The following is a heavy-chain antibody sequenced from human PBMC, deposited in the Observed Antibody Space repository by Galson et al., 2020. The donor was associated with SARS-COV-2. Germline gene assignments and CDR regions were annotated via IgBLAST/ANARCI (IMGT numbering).Heavy chain of an antibody. CDR1: GFIFKNYG. CDR2: ISDDGSNK. J-gene: IGHJ4*02. CDR3: AAWSYNVR. V-gene: IGHV3-30*03. Sequence: GGSLRLSCAASGFIFKNYGMHWVRQAPGKGLEWVAVISDDGSNKYYADSVKGRFTISRDNSKRTVYLRMSSLRVEDTAVYYCAAWSYNVRWGQGTLVTVSS. D-gene: IGHD1-26*01.